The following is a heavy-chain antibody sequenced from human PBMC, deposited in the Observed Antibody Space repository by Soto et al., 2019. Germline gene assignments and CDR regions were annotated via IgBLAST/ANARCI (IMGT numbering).Heavy chain of an antibody. Sequence: GGSLRLSCAASGFTFSSYWMHWVRQAPGKGLVWVSRINSDGSSTSYADSVKGRFTISRDNAKNTLYLQMNSLRAEDTAVYYCAIARKGPGYCSGFSCYSGYYYGMAVWGQGTTVT. CDR1: GFTFSSYW. D-gene: IGHD2-15*01. CDR2: INSDGSST. J-gene: IGHJ6*02. V-gene: IGHV3-74*01. CDR3: AIARKGPGYCSGFSCYSGYYYGMAV.